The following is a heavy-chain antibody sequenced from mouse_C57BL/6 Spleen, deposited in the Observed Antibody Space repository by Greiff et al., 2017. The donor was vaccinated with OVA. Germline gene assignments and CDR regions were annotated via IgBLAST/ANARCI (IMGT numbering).Heavy chain of an antibody. D-gene: IGHD1-1*01. Sequence: VQLQQSGPVLVKPGASVKMSCKASGYTFTDYYMNWVKQSHGKSLEWIGVINPYNGGTSYNQKFKGKATLTVDKSSSTAYMELNSLPSEDSAVYYCARKGDYYGSSYDAMDYWGQGTSVTVSS. V-gene: IGHV1-19*01. CDR1: GYTFTDYY. CDR3: ARKGDYYGSSYDAMDY. CDR2: INPYNGGT. J-gene: IGHJ4*01.